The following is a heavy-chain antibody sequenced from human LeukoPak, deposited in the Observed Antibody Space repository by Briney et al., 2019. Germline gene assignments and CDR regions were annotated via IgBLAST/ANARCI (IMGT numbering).Heavy chain of an antibody. D-gene: IGHD1-26*01. Sequence: ASVKVSCKASGYTFTGYYMHWVRQAPGQGLEWMGWINPNSGGTNYAQKFQGRVTMTRDTSTSTAYMELSRLRSDDTAVYYCARDVAVGASTTVYFQHWGQGTLVTVSS. CDR3: ARDVAVGASTTVYFQH. CDR1: GYTFTGYY. V-gene: IGHV1-2*02. J-gene: IGHJ1*01. CDR2: INPNSGGT.